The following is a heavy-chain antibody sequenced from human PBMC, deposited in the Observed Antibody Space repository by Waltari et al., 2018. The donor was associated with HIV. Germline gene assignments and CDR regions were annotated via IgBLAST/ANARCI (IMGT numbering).Heavy chain of an antibody. CDR2: IIPVIGKT. CDR3: ARMATVVDWYFDL. V-gene: IGHV1-69*01. Sequence: QVQLVQSGAEVKKPGSSVKVSCKASGGTFNNYAITWVRQAPGQGLEWMGEIIPVIGKTTYAQKVQGRLTIIADESTSTGYMELGSLRSEDTAVYYCARMATVVDWYFDLWGRGTLVTVSS. J-gene: IGHJ2*01. CDR1: GGTFNNYA. D-gene: IGHD2-15*01.